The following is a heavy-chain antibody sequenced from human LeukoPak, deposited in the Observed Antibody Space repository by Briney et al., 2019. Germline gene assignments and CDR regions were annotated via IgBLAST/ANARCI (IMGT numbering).Heavy chain of an antibody. CDR3: ARGEIFGGAFDI. D-gene: IGHD3-3*01. CDR2: IYYSGST. V-gene: IGHV4-39*07. Sequence: SETLSLTCTVSGGSISSSSYYWGWIRQPPGKGLEWIGSIYYSGSTYYNPSLKSRVTISVDTSKNQFSLKLSSVTAADTAVYYCARGEIFGGAFDIWGQGTMVTVSS. J-gene: IGHJ3*02. CDR1: GGSISSSSYY.